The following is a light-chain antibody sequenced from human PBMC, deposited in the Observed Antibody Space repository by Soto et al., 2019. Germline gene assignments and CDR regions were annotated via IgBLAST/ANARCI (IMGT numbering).Light chain of an antibody. Sequence: DIQLTQSPSFLSASVGDRVTITCRASQGISSYLAWYQQKPGKAPKLLIFAASTLQSGVPSRFSGRGSGTEFTLTISSLQAEDFATYAGQKRNSYPITVGQGTRLEIK. CDR1: QGISSY. V-gene: IGKV1-9*01. CDR2: AAS. CDR3: QKRNSYPIT. J-gene: IGKJ5*01.